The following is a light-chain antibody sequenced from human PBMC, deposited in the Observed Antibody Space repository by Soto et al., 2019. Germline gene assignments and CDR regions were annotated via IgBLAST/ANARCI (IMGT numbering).Light chain of an antibody. Sequence: QSALTQPASVSGSPGQSITISCTGTSSDVGGYNYVSWYQQHPDKAPKLMIYEVSNRPSGVSNRFSGSKSGNTASLTISGPQAEDVADYYCFSYTSSSTPYVFGTGTKLTVL. J-gene: IGLJ1*01. CDR3: FSYTSSSTPYV. CDR1: SSDVGGYNY. CDR2: EVS. V-gene: IGLV2-14*01.